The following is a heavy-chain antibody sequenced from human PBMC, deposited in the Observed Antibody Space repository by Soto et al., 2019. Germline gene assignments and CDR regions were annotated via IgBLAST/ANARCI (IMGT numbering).Heavy chain of an antibody. J-gene: IGHJ4*01. CDR1: GDSISGGGFS. CDR3: ARGHYFGSGSTD. Sequence: KPSETLSLTCAVSGDSISGGGFSWNWIRQSSGKGLEWIGYIYPSGTSYFNPSLKSRVSISLDKSRNQFSLRLSSMTAADTAVYYCARGHYFGSGSTDWGHGTLVTVSS. V-gene: IGHV4-30-2*06. CDR2: IYPSGTS. D-gene: IGHD3-10*01.